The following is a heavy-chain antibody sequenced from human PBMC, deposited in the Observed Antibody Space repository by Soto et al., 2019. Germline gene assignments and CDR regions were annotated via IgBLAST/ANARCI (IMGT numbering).Heavy chain of an antibody. Sequence: PGGSLRLSCAASGFTFSSYWMSWVRQAPGKGLEWVANIKQDGSEKYYVDSVKGRFTISRDNAKNSLYLQMNSLRAEDTAVYYCARADRGYCSGGSCYSQDSDYYYYMDVWGKGTTVTVSS. CDR1: GFTFSSYW. V-gene: IGHV3-7*01. CDR3: ARADRGYCSGGSCYSQDSDYYYYMDV. CDR2: IKQDGSEK. J-gene: IGHJ6*03. D-gene: IGHD2-15*01.